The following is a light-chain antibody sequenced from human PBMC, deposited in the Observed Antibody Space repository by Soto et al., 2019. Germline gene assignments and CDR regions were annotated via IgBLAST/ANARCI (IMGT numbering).Light chain of an antibody. CDR1: SSNIGAGYD. J-gene: IGLJ2*01. V-gene: IGLV1-40*01. CDR2: GNS. CDR3: QSYDSSLRD. Sequence: QSVLTQPPSVSGAPGQRVTISCTGSSSNIGAGYDVHWYQQLPGTAPKLLIYGNSNRPSGVPDRFSGSKSGTSASLAITGLQAEDEADYYCQSYDSSLRDFGGGTKVTVL.